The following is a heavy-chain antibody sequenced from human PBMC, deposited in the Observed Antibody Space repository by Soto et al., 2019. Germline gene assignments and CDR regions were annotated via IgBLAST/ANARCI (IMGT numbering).Heavy chain of an antibody. CDR3: TRDDGPNWGNYYCYYGMDV. CDR2: IRSKAYGGTT. CDR1: GFTFGDYA. Sequence: GGSLRLSCTASGFTFGDYAMSWVRQAPGKGLEWVGFIRSKAYGGTTEYAASVKGRFTISRDYSKSIAYLQMNSLKTEDTAVYYCTRDDGPNWGNYYCYYGMDVWGQGTTVTVSS. V-gene: IGHV3-49*04. D-gene: IGHD7-27*01. J-gene: IGHJ6*02.